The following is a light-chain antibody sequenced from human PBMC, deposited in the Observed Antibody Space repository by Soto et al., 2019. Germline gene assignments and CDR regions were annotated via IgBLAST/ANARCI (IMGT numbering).Light chain of an antibody. J-gene: IGLJ2*01. Sequence: QPVLTQSPSASASLGASVKLTCTLSSGHSSYAIAWHQQRPEKGPRYLMKLNSDGSHSKGDGILDRFSGSSSGAERYLTISSLQSEDEADYYCQTWGTGIQVFGGGTKVTVL. CDR2: LNSDGSH. CDR3: QTWGTGIQV. CDR1: SGHSSYA. V-gene: IGLV4-69*01.